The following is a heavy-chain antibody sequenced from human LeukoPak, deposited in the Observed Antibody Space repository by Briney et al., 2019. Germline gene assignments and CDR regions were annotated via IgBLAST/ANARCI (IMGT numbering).Heavy chain of an antibody. V-gene: IGHV3-66*02. CDR3: ARDLDYGVNDAFDI. CDR1: GFTVSSNY. D-gene: IGHD4-17*01. Sequence: GGSLRLSCAASGFTVSSNYMSWVRQAPGKGLEWVSVIYSGGSTYYADSVKGRFTISRDNSKNTLYLQMNSLRAEDTAVYYCARDLDYGVNDAFDIWGQGTMVTVSS. J-gene: IGHJ3*02. CDR2: IYSGGST.